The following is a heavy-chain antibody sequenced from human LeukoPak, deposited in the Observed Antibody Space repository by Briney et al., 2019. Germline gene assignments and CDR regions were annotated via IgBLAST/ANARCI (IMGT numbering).Heavy chain of an antibody. Sequence: KASETLSLTCSVSGVSISSGSNYWGWIRQPPGKTLEWIGSIYSSGSTYYNPSLKSRVTISADTSKNQFSLKLSSVTAADTAVYYCARRRWQRGPDVVNPFDYWGQGTLVTVSS. J-gene: IGHJ4*02. CDR3: ARRRWQRGPDVVNPFDY. CDR1: GVSISSGSNY. CDR2: IYSSGST. D-gene: IGHD5-12*01. V-gene: IGHV4-39*01.